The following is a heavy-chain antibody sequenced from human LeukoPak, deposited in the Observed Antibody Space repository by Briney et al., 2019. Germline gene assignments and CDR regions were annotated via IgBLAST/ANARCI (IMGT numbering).Heavy chain of an antibody. CDR2: IDPSGSI. CDR3: ARDDFDDNGYRPFYY. J-gene: IGHJ4*01. V-gene: IGHV4-61*02. Sequence: PSETLSLTCSVSGGSIRSGNYYWSWIRQSAGKGLEWIGSIDPSGSINYTPSLKSRVTMSLDTSKNQFSLRLTSVTATDTAVYYCARDDFDDNGYRPFYYWGHGGLVTVSS. CDR1: GGSIRSGNYY. D-gene: IGHD5-18*01.